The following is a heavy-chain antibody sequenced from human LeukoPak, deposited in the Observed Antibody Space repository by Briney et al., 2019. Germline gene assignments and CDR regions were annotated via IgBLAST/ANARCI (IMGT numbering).Heavy chain of an antibody. V-gene: IGHV3-53*04. CDR2: IYSGGST. Sequence: TGGSLRLSCAASGFTVSSNYMSWVRQAPGKGLEWVSVIYSGGSTYYADSVNGRFTISRHNSENTLYLQMNSLRTEDTAVYYCARDQVGAYLHWGQGTLVTVSS. CDR3: ARDQVGAYLH. CDR1: GFTVSSNY. D-gene: IGHD1-26*01. J-gene: IGHJ4*02.